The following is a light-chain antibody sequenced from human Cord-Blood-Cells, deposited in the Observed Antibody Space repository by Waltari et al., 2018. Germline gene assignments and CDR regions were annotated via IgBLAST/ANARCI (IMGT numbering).Light chain of an antibody. CDR2: DAS. J-gene: IGKJ3*01. V-gene: IGKV3-11*01. CDR1: QSVSSY. CDR3: QQRSNWPPFT. Sequence: IVLTQSPATLSLSAGERATLSCRASQSVSSYLAWYQQKPGQAPRLLIYDASNRATGIPARFSGSGSGTDFTLTISSLEPEDFAVYYCQQRSNWPPFTFGPGTKVDIK.